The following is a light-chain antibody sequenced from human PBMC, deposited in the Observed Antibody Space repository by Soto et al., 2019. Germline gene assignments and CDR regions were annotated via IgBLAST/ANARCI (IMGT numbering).Light chain of an antibody. J-gene: IGKJ1*01. CDR2: GAS. CDR3: QQYGSSGT. CDR1: QSVSNNY. V-gene: IGKV3-20*01. Sequence: EILLTQSPGTLSPCPGETATLSCRASQSVSNNYLAWYQQKPGQAPRLLIYGASNRATGIPDRFSGSGSGTDFTLTISRLEPEDFAVYYCQQYGSSGTFGQGTKVDIK.